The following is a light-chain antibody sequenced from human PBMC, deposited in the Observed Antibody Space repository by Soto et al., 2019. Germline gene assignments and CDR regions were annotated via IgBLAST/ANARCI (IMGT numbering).Light chain of an antibody. V-gene: IGKV3-20*01. CDR1: QSVSSY. CDR2: DAS. Sequence: EIVLTQSPGTLSLSPGGRATLSCRASQSVSSYLAWYQQKPGQAPRLLIYDASNRATGIPARFSGSGSGTDFTLTISRLEPEDFAVYYCQQYGSSPTTFGQGTRLEI. CDR3: QQYGSSPTT. J-gene: IGKJ5*01.